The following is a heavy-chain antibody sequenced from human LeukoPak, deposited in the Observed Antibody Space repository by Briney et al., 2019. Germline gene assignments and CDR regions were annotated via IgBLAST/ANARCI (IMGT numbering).Heavy chain of an antibody. D-gene: IGHD6-19*01. J-gene: IGHJ3*01. CDR1: GFTFSSYG. V-gene: IGHV3-30*18. Sequence: GGSLRLSCAASGFTFSSYGMHWVRQTPGKGLEWVALISFDGSIEYYVDSVKGRFTISRDNSKNTLFLQMNSLRPEDTAVYYCAKDSDIAVAGSDDALDVWGQGTMVTDSS. CDR2: ISFDGSIE. CDR3: AKDSDIAVAGSDDALDV.